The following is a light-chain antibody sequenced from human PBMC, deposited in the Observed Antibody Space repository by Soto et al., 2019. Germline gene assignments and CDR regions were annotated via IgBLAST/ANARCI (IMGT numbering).Light chain of an antibody. CDR1: QSISSW. Sequence: DIQMTQSPSTLSASVGDRVTITCRASQSISSWLAWYQQKPGKAPKLLIYDASSLESEVPSRFSGSGSGTEFTLTISSLQPDDFATYYCQQYNSYSPTFGPGTKVDIK. CDR2: DAS. V-gene: IGKV1-5*01. J-gene: IGKJ3*01. CDR3: QQYNSYSPT.